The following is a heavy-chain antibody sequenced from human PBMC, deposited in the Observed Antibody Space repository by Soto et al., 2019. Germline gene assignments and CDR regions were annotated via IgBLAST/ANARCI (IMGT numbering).Heavy chain of an antibody. V-gene: IGHV3-74*01. J-gene: IGHJ3*02. D-gene: IGHD3-22*01. CDR1: GFTFSSYW. CDR2: INSDGSST. CDR3: ARKEYYYDSSGYYHDAFDI. Sequence: VGSLRLSCAAPGFTFSSYWMHWVRQAPGKGLVWVSRINSDGSSTSYADSVKGRFTISRDNAKNTLYLQMNSLRAEDTAVYYCARKEYYYDSSGYYHDAFDIWGQGTMVTV.